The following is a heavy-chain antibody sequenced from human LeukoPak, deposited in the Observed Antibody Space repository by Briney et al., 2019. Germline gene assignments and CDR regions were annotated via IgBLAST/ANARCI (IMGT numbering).Heavy chain of an antibody. J-gene: IGHJ5*02. CDR2: IHYSGST. Sequence: SETLSLTCNVSGGSINSFYWSWIRQPPGKGLEWIGYIHYSGSTNYNPSLKSRATISVDTSKAHFSLKLSSATAADTAVYYCARHDPGWFDTWGQGTLVTVSS. CDR1: GGSINSFY. D-gene: IGHD7-27*01. CDR3: ARHDPGWFDT. V-gene: IGHV4-59*08.